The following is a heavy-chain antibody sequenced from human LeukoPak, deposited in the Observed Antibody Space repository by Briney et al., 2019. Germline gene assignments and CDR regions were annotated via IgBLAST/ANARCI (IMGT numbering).Heavy chain of an antibody. D-gene: IGHD3-16*01. V-gene: IGHV3-7*01. CDR1: GLSFNSKW. CDR2: IQPDGREQ. CDR3: ASQSFARFDP. J-gene: IGHJ5*02. Sequence: GGSLRLSCAASGLSFNSKWMSWVRQAPGKGLEWVGNIQPDGREQYPVDSVKGRFTISRDNTRNLVFLQMNSLRVEDTAVYYCASQSFARFDPWGQGTLVTVSS.